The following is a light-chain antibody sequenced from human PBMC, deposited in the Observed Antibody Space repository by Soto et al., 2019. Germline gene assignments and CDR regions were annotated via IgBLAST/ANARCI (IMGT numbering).Light chain of an antibody. Sequence: DLKMTQSPSTLSAPVGDRLTITCQASQSINTWLAWYQQKPGKAPKLLISDASSFESGVPSRFSGSGSGTEFTLTISSLQPDDFATYYCQHYNSYSEAFGQGTKG. J-gene: IGKJ1*01. CDR1: QSINTW. CDR3: QHYNSYSEA. CDR2: DAS. V-gene: IGKV1-5*01.